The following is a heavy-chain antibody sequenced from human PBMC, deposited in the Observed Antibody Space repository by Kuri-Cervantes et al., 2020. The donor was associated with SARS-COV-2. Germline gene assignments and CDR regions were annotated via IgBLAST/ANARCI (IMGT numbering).Heavy chain of an antibody. D-gene: IGHD3-10*01. V-gene: IGHV4-30-4*08. J-gene: IGHJ6*03. CDR3: ARQVLLWFGELNYMDV. CDR1: GGSISSGDYY. Sequence: SETLSLTCTVFGGSISSGDYYWSWIRQPPGKGLEWIGYIYYSGSTYYNPSLKSRVTISVDTSKNQFSLKLSSVTAADTAVYYCARQVLLWFGELNYMDVWGKGTTVTVSS. CDR2: IYYSGST.